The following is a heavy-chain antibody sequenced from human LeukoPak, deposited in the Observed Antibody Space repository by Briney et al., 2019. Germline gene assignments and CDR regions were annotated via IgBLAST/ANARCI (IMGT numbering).Heavy chain of an antibody. CDR1: GYAFTSYD. Sequence: ASVQFSCKAAGYAFTSYDINWGRRATGRGREWMGWMNPNSGNTGYAQKFQGRVTITRNTSISTAYMELSSLRSEDTAVYYCARVDTAMVRQGAFDIWGQGTMVTVSS. CDR2: MNPNSGNT. J-gene: IGHJ3*02. V-gene: IGHV1-8*03. CDR3: ARVDTAMVRQGAFDI. D-gene: IGHD5-18*01.